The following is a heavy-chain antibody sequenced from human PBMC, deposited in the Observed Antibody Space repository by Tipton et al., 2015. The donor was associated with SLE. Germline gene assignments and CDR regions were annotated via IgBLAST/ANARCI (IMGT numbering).Heavy chain of an antibody. Sequence: TLSLTCAVSGYSISSGYYWGWSRQPPGKGLEWIGSIYHSGSTYYKASLNSRVTISVDTSKNQFSLKLYSVTAADTAVYYCAREAPYSSSSLDYWGQGTLVTVSS. D-gene: IGHD6-6*01. V-gene: IGHV4-38-2*02. J-gene: IGHJ4*01. CDR1: GYSISSGYY. CDR2: IYHSGST. CDR3: AREAPYSSSSLDY.